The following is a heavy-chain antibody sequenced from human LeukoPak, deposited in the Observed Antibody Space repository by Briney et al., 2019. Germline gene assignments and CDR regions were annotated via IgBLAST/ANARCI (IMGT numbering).Heavy chain of an antibody. CDR2: INHSGST. J-gene: IGHJ4*02. CDR1: GGSFSGYY. V-gene: IGHV4-34*01. Sequence: SETLTLTCAVYGGSFSGYYWSWIRQPPGKGLEWIGEINHSGSTNYNPSLKSRVTISVDTSKNQFSLKLSSVTAADTAVYYCARVISHCSSTSCYLDYWGQGTLVTVSS. CDR3: ARVISHCSSTSCYLDY. D-gene: IGHD2-2*01.